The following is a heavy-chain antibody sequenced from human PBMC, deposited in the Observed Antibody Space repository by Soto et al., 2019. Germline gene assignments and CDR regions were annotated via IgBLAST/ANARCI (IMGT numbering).Heavy chain of an antibody. CDR3: AHRSMDSSGWYPDY. J-gene: IGHJ4*02. Sequence: QITLKESGPTLVKPTQTLTLTCTFSGFSLSTSGVGVGWIRQPPGKALEWLALIYWDDDKRYSPSLKSRITITKDTSKNQVVLTMTNMDPVDTTTYYSAHRSMDSSGWYPDYWGQGTLVTVSS. V-gene: IGHV2-5*02. CDR1: GFSLSTSGVG. D-gene: IGHD6-19*01. CDR2: IYWDDDK.